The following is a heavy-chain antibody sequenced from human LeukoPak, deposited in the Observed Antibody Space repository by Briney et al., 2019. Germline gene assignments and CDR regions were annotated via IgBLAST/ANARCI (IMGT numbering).Heavy chain of an antibody. V-gene: IGHV4-61*08. D-gene: IGHD1-26*01. CDR3: ARHRWERNPLTLPYFDY. CDR1: GGSISSGGYY. CDR2: IYYSGST. J-gene: IGHJ4*02. Sequence: SETLSLTCAVSGGSISSGGYYWSWIRQPPGKGLEWIGYIYYSGSTNYNPSLKSRVTISVDTSKNQFSLKLSSVTAADTAVYYCARHRWERNPLTLPYFDYWGQGTLVTVSS.